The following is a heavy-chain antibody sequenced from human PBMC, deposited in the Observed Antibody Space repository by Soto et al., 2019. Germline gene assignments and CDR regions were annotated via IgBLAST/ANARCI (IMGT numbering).Heavy chain of an antibody. CDR2: LYNSGTT. V-gene: IGHV3-53*02. D-gene: IGHD6-25*01. CDR3: ARDKTQAAGWFDP. J-gene: IGHJ5*02. Sequence: EVQLVETGGGLVQPGGSLRLSCAASGLNVRYNYMNWVRQAPGKGLEWVSVLYNSGTTYYAESVKGRFTISRDNVKNTVYLEMNNLRVDDTAVYYCARDKTQAAGWFDPWGRGTLVTVSS. CDR1: GLNVRYNY.